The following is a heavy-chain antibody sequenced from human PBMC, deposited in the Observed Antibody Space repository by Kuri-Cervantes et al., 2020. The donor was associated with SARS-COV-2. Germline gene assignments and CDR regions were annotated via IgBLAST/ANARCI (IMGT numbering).Heavy chain of an antibody. CDR2: IFHDGST. V-gene: IGHV4-4*02. Sequence: SETLSLTCVVSGGALNTYNWWTWVRQPPGKGLQWIGEIFHDGSTKFNPSLSLRGRVTMSLDKSKNQLSLNLTSVTAADTAVYYCARFPHLSLDAFDVWGQGTVVTVSS. CDR3: ARFPHLSLDAFDV. CDR1: GGALNTYNW. J-gene: IGHJ3*01.